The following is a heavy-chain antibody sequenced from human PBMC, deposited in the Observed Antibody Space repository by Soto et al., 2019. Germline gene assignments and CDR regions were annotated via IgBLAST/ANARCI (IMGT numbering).Heavy chain of an antibody. CDR2: ISSSSSTI. CDR1: GFTFSSYS. CDR3: AREGGSSGRCGYFDA. J-gene: IGHJ4*02. Sequence: AGSMRLSCAASGFTFSSYSMNWVRQAPGKGLEWVSYISSSSSTIYYADSVKGRFTFSRDNSKNTLFLQMNSLRPDDMAVYFCAREGGSSGRCGYFDAWGQGTLVTVSS. V-gene: IGHV3-48*01. D-gene: IGHD3-22*01.